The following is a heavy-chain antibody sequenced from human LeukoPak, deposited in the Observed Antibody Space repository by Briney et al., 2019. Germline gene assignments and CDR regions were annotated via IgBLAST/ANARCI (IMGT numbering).Heavy chain of an antibody. CDR1: GGSFSGYY. J-gene: IGHJ4*02. D-gene: IGHD1-14*01. CDR2: INHSGSA. Sequence: SETLSLTCAVPGGSFSGYYWSWIPQPPGKGVEWMGEINHSGSANYNPSLKSRVTISLAMSKTQFYLKLSSVTAADRAVYYCAREVNSTTWRHLDFWGQGTLVTVSS. CDR3: AREVNSTTWRHLDF. V-gene: IGHV4-34*01.